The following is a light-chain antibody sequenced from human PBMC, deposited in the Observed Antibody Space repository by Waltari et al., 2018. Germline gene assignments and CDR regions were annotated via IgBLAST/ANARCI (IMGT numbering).Light chain of an antibody. V-gene: IGKV1-6*01. CDR1: QNINSN. CDR2: AAS. CDR3: QHYYDYPLT. J-gene: IGKJ4*01. Sequence: IQMTQSPSALSASVGHRVTLSCRASQNINSNLAWYQQKPGKAPKLLIYAASSLQSGIPSRFSGSGSGTDFTLSISSLQPEDSATYYCQHYYDYPLTFGGGTKVEIK.